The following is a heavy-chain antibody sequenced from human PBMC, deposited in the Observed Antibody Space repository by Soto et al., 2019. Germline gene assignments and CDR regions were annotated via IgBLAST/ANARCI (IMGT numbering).Heavy chain of an antibody. D-gene: IGHD6-19*01. CDR2: IHHSGST. CDR3: AREVRSNTGWYWDY. V-gene: IGHV4-59*01. Sequence: QVQLQESGPGLVKPSETLSLTCTVSGGSIISYYWSWIRQSPEKGLEWIGYIHHSGSTLYNPSLNTRATVALDRSNHQFSLKLTAVTAADTALYYCAREVRSNTGWYWDYWGQGTLVTVSS. CDR1: GGSIISYY. J-gene: IGHJ4*02.